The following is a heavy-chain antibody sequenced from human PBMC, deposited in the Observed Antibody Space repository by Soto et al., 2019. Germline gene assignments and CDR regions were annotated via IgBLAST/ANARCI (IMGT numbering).Heavy chain of an antibody. V-gene: IGHV3-23*01. CDR2: ISGSGGST. D-gene: IGHD2-2*01. J-gene: IGHJ6*02. CDR1: GFTFSSYA. CDR3: AIFRGEREYQLLPRGLPGYYYGMDV. Sequence: GGSLRLSCAASGFTFSSYAMSWVRQAPGKGLEWVSAISGSGGSTYYADSVKGRFTISRDNSKNTLYLQMNSLRAEDTAVYYCAIFRGEREYQLLPRGLPGYYYGMDVWGQGTTVTVSS.